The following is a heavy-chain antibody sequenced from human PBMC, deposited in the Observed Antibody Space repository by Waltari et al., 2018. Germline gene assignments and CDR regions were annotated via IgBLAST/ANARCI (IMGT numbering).Heavy chain of an antibody. V-gene: IGHV5-51*01. CDR2: TSPGDSET. J-gene: IGHJ5*02. D-gene: IGHD6-19*01. CDR1: GYSFTSYW. Sequence: EVQLVQSGAEVKKPGESLKISCKGSGYSFTSYWIGWVRQMPGKGLEWVGITSPGDSETRTSPSFQGTGTIPADKSISTAYLQWSSLKASDTAMYYCARCGWPDNWFDPWGQGTLVTVSS. CDR3: ARCGWPDNWFDP.